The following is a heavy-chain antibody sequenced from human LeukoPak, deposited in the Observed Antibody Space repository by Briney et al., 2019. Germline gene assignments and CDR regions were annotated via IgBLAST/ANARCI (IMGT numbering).Heavy chain of an antibody. D-gene: IGHD4-11*01. Sequence: GGSLRLSCAASGFTLSDYWMNWVRQAPGKGREWVANINLHGSVKLHVDSVEGRFTISRDNAKNSLFLQMTSLKVEDTAVYYCAAWGLYSYWGQGTLVTVSS. CDR2: INLHGSVK. V-gene: IGHV3-7*01. CDR1: GFTLSDYW. J-gene: IGHJ4*02. CDR3: AAWGLYSY.